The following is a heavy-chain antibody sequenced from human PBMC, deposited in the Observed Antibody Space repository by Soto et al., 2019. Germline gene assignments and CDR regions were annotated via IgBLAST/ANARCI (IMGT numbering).Heavy chain of an antibody. CDR3: AREIVEVPAPMPYYYYYYMDV. CDR2: MNPNSGDT. Sequence: QVQLVQSGAEVKKPGASVRLSCKASGYTFTSYDINWVRQASGQGLEWMGWMNPNSGDTGHAQKFQGRVTMTRDTFTNTAYLELSGLRSEDTAIYFCAREIVEVPAPMPYYYYYYMDVWGKGTTVTVSS. CDR1: GYTFTSYD. D-gene: IGHD2-2*01. J-gene: IGHJ6*03. V-gene: IGHV1-8*01.